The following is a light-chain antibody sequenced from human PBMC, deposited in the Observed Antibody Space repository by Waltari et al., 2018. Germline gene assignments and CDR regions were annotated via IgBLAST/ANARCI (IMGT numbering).Light chain of an antibody. CDR3: YQHSRGYS. CDR1: QSVSSY. Sequence: VILTQSPATLSVSPGERVTLSCRASQSVSSYLAWYQQKPGQAPRLLLHSASSRATGIPDRFSGSGSGTEFTLTISSLEPEDVGVYHCYQHSRGYSFGQGTKVEIK. CDR2: SAS. V-gene: IGKV3-11*01. J-gene: IGKJ2*03.